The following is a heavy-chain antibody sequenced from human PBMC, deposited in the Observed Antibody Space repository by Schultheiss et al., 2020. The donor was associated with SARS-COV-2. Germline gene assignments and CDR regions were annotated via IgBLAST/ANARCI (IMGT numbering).Heavy chain of an antibody. J-gene: IGHJ5*02. D-gene: IGHD4-17*01. CDR1: GFTFSSYD. V-gene: IGHV3-13*05. CDR3: ARDDPYGWFDP. CDR2: IGTAGDP. Sequence: GGSLRLSCAASGFTFSSYDMHWVRQATGKGLEWVSAIGTAGDPYYPGSVKGRFTISRDNSKNTLYLQMNSLRAEDTAVYYCARDDPYGWFDPWGQGTLVTVSS.